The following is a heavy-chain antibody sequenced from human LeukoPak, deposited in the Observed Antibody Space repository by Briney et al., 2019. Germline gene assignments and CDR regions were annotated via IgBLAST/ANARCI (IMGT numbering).Heavy chain of an antibody. CDR3: TTDGVGVEGATYDN. J-gene: IGHJ4*02. Sequence: GGSLRLSCAASGFTFINAWMAWVRQAPGKGLEWVGRIKAKAHGGTIEYAAPMKGRFTISRDDSKNTLYLQMNSLKTEDTAVYYCTTDGVGVEGATYDNWGQGTLVTVSS. CDR2: IKAKAHGGTI. V-gene: IGHV3-15*01. D-gene: IGHD1-26*01. CDR1: GFTFINAW.